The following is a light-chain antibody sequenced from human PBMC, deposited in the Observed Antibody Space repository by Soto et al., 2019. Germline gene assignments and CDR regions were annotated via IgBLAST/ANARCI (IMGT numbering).Light chain of an antibody. J-gene: IGLJ1*01. V-gene: IGLV2-18*01. CDR1: STDFVGYNR. Sequence: QSALTQPPSVSGSPGQSVTISCTGTSTDFVGYNRVSWYQQPPGTAPKLMSYEVSKRPSGVPDRFSGSKSGNTASLTISGLQAADEADYYCSLYTSENAYAFATGTKAPS. CDR2: EVS. CDR3: SLYTSENAYA.